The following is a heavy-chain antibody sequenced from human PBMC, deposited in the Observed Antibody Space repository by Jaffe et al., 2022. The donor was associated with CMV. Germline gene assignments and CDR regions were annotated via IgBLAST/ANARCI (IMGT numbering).Heavy chain of an antibody. CDR1: GGTFSSYA. CDR2: IIPILGIA. J-gene: IGHJ4*02. D-gene: IGHD3-22*01. Sequence: QVQLVQSGAEVKKPGSSVKVSCKASGGTFSSYAISWVRQAPGQGLEWMGRIIPILGIANYAQKFQGRVTITADKSTSTAYMELSSLRSEDTAVYYCAICVDYDSSGYYYPFDYWGQGTLVTVSS. V-gene: IGHV1-69*09. CDR3: AICVDYDSSGYYYPFDY.